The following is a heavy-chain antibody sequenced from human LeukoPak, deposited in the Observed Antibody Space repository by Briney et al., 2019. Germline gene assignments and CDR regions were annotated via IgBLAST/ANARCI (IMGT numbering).Heavy chain of an antibody. D-gene: IGHD4-23*01. J-gene: IGHJ4*02. CDR1: GYTFTSYD. V-gene: IGHV1-8*01. Sequence: ASVKVSCKASGYTFTSYDINWVRQATGQGLEWMGWMNPNSGNTGYAQKFQGRVTMTRNTSISTAYMELSSLRSEDTAVYYCASCIQDREDYGGNELDYWGQGTLVTVSS. CDR2: MNPNSGNT. CDR3: ASCIQDREDYGGNELDY.